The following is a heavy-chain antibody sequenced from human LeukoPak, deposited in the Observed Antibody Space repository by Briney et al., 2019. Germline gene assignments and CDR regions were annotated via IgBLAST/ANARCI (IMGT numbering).Heavy chain of an antibody. CDR3: ASTFPYGGGGSCAL. Sequence: GGSLRLSCAASGLTFSDYWMSWVRQAPGKGLEWVANIKPDGGHQNYVDSVKGRFTISRDNAKNSLYLQMNSLRAEDTAIYYCASTFPYGGGGSCALGGQGILVTVSS. CDR2: IKPDGGHQ. V-gene: IGHV3-7*01. CDR1: GLTFSDYW. J-gene: IGHJ4*02. D-gene: IGHD2-15*01.